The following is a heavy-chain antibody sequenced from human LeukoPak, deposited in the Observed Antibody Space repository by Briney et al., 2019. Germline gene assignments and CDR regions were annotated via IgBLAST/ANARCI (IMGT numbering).Heavy chain of an antibody. D-gene: IGHD4-17*01. CDR2: INGGNGKT. V-gene: IGHV1-3*01. Sequence: ASVKVSCKASGYTFISYAMHWVRQAPGQRLEWMGWINGGNGKTKYSQKFQGRVTLTRDTSASTAYMELSSPRSEDTAVYYCARGDYGDYLTFGYWGQGTLVTVSS. CDR1: GYTFISYA. CDR3: ARGDYGDYLTFGY. J-gene: IGHJ4*02.